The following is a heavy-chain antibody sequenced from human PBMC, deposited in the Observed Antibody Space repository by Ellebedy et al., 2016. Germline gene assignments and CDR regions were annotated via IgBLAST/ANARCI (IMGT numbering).Heavy chain of an antibody. J-gene: IGHJ4*02. CDR2: ITYSGNT. CDR3: MMWPRTRGAVGY. Sequence: GSLRLSCSVSGGSVRSGSYYWTWIRQPPGKGLEWVGYITYSGNTNYNPSLKSRVTISVDMSKNQFSVQLSSVTAADTAVYYCMMWPRTRGAVGYWGQGTLVSVSP. V-gene: IGHV4-61*01. CDR1: GGSVRSGSYY. D-gene: IGHD5-12*01.